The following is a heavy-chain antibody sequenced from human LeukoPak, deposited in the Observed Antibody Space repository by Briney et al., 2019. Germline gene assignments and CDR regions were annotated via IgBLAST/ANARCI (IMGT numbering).Heavy chain of an antibody. J-gene: IGHJ5*02. CDR2: MYSSGST. Sequence: PSETLSLTCTVSGGSISITSYYWGWIRQPPGKGLEWIGSMYSSGSTYYNPSLKSRVTISVDTSKNQFSLKLSSVTAADTAVYYCARIYCSGGSCYGLGFDPWGQGTLVTVSS. V-gene: IGHV4-39*07. CDR3: ARIYCSGGSCYGLGFDP. D-gene: IGHD2-15*01. CDR1: GGSISITSYY.